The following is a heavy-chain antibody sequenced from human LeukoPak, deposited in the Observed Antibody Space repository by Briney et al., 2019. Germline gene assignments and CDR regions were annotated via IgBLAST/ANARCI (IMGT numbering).Heavy chain of an antibody. D-gene: IGHD4-23*01. CDR1: GYTFTSYD. J-gene: IGHJ6*03. CDR3: ARVPGYGGNSRYYYYYMDV. CDR2: MNPNSGNT. V-gene: IGHV1-8*01. Sequence: ASVKVSCKASGYTFTSYDINWVRQATGQGLEWMGWMNPNSGNTGYAQKFQGRVTMTRNTSISTAYMELSSLRSEDTAVYYCARVPGYGGNSRYYYYYMDVWGKGTTVTVSS.